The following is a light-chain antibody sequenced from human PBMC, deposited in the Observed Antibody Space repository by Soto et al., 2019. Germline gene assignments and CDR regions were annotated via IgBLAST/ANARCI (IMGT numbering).Light chain of an antibody. CDR3: SSYRGIGSLV. Sequence: QSVLTQPASVSGSPGQSITISCTGTSSDVGGYNYVSWYQQHPGKAPKVMIYEVSNRASGVSNRFSGSKSGNTASLTISGLQAEDEADYYCSSYRGIGSLVFGTGTKLTVL. J-gene: IGLJ1*01. CDR1: SSDVGGYNY. CDR2: EVS. V-gene: IGLV2-14*01.